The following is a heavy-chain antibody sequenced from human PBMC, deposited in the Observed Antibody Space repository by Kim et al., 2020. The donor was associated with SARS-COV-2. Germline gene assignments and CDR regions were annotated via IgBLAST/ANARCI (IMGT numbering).Heavy chain of an antibody. Sequence: GGSLRLSCTASGFSFPDHAMGWFRQAPGMGLEWVGFIRGRRYSGATDYAAAVKGRFTISRDDSKNIAYLQMDSLRTGDTAMYFCASSSLYCSDTSCYAFDYWGLGALVTVSS. CDR3: ASSSLYCSDTSCYAFDY. V-gene: IGHV3-49*03. J-gene: IGHJ4*02. CDR2: IRGRRYSGAT. CDR1: GFSFPDHA. D-gene: IGHD2-2*01.